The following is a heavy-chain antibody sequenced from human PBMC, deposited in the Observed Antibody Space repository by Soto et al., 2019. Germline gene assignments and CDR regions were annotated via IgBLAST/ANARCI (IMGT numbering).Heavy chain of an antibody. J-gene: IGHJ6*02. D-gene: IGHD6-13*01. CDR1: GGSISSSSYY. CDR2: IYYSGST. Sequence: SETLSLTCTVSGGSISSSSYYWGWIRQPPGKGLEWIGSIYYSGSTYYNPSLKSRVTISVDTSKNQFSLKLSSVTAADTAVYYCASSEQLVYGMDVWGQGTTVTVSS. CDR3: ASSEQLVYGMDV. V-gene: IGHV4-39*01.